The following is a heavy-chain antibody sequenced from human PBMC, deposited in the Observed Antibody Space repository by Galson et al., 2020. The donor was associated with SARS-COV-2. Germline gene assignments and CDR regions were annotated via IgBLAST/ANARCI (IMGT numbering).Heavy chain of an antibody. CDR3: TTDNLFFDFWSAYYAGAFDI. CDR1: GFTLSNVW. CDR2: IKTKTDGGTT. Sequence: GGSLRLSCAASGFTLSNVWMNWVRQAPGKGLEWVGRIKTKTDGGTTDYAAPVKGRFTISRDDSKNMLYLQMNSLKTEVTAVYYCTTDNLFFDFWSAYYAGAFDIWGQGTMVTVSA. D-gene: IGHD3-3*01. V-gene: IGHV3-15*07. J-gene: IGHJ3*02.